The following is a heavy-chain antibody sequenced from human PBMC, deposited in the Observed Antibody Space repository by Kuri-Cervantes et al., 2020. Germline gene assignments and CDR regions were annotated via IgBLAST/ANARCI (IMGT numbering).Heavy chain of an antibody. CDR1: GFSFSTYA. V-gene: IGHV3-30*02. J-gene: IGHJ4*02. CDR3: AKDSRWACEY. CDR2: IASDGNRK. Sequence: GGSLRLSCAAAGFSFSTYAMNWVRQAPGKGLEWVAYIASDGNRKHYSDSVKGRFIVSRDTSKNTLYLQLNGLRAEDTAVYYCAKDSRWACEYWGQGTLVTVSS. D-gene: IGHD4-23*01.